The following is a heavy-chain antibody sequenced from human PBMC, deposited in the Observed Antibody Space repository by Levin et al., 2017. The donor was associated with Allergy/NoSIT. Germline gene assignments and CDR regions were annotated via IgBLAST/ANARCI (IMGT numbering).Heavy chain of an antibody. J-gene: IGHJ6*02. V-gene: IGHV3-23*01. D-gene: IGHD3-16*01. CDR2: HRKSIDTD. CDR3: AIYVQTGMDV. CDR1: GFTFSNFA. Sequence: GGSLRLSCVASGFTFSNFAMIWVRQAPGKGLEWVSVTTHRKSIDTDHYADSVKGRFTTSRDDSKNTLYLELNRLTAEDTATYYCAIYVQTGMDVWGQGTTVTVSS.